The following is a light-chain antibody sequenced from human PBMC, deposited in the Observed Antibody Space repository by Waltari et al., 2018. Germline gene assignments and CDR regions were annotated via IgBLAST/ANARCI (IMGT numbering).Light chain of an antibody. V-gene: IGLV2-14*01. J-gene: IGLJ2*01. CDR1: SNDVGGYNS. Sequence: QSALTQPASVSGSPGQSVTIFCTGTSNDVGGYNSVSWYQEHPGQAPRVIIYDVSDRPSGVSDRFDGSKSGNTASLTISGLQAEDEADYYCSSQSSNNVVLFGGGTKLTVL. CDR3: SSQSSNNVVL. CDR2: DVS.